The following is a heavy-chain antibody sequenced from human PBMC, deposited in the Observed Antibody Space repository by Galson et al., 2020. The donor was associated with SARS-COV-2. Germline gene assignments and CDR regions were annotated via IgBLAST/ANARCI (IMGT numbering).Heavy chain of an antibody. CDR2: IAYDGSNK. Sequence: PGGSLTLSCAASGLTFSTYAVHWVRQAPGKGLEWVAVIAYDGSNKYYADSVKGRFTISRDNSKNTLYLQIDSLRSEDTAVYYCARATGGGCYYGMDVWGQGTTFTVSS. J-gene: IGHJ6*02. D-gene: IGHD3-16*01. V-gene: IGHV3-30-3*01. CDR1: GLTFSTYA. CDR3: ARATGGGCYYGMDV.